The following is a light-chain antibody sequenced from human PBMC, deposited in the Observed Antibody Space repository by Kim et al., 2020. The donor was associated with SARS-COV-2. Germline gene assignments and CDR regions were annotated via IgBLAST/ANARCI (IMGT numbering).Light chain of an antibody. J-gene: IGKJ1*01. CDR1: QGIGTS. CDR2: GTS. CDR3: QQFKSFPPT. V-gene: IGKV1-13*02. Sequence: AIQLAQSPSSLSASVGDRVTITCRASQGIGTSLAWYRQRPGKAPQLLMEGTSTLESGVPSGFTGSGSGTDFILTISSLQPEDFATSYCQQFKSFPPTFGQGTKVDIK.